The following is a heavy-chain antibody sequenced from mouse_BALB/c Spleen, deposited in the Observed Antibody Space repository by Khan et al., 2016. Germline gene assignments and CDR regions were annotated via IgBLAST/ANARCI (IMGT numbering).Heavy chain of an antibody. CDR1: GDSITSGY. D-gene: IGHD2-1*01. CDR3: TRSRGYYGNSYAMDY. J-gene: IGHJ4*01. CDR2: ISYSGTT. V-gene: IGHV3-8*02. Sequence: EVQLQESGPSLVKPSQTLSLTCSVTGDSITSGYWNWIRKFPGNKLDYMGYISYSGTTYYNPSLQSRLSITRATSQTQTSLQLTSVTTEDTATDYCTRSRGYYGNSYAMDYWGQGASVTVSS.